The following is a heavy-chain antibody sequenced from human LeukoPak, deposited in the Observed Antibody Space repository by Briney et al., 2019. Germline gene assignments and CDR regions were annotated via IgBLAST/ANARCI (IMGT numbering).Heavy chain of an antibody. D-gene: IGHD3-22*01. CDR1: GYTFTSYG. V-gene: IGHV1-18*01. CDR3: ATFYDSSGYYWFDP. CDR2: ISAYNGHT. Sequence: ASVKVSCKASGYTFTSYGITWVRQAPGQGPEWTGWISAYNGHTNYAQKLQGRVTMTTDTSTNTGYMELRSLRSDDTAVYYCATFYDSSGYYWFDPWGQGTLVTVSS. J-gene: IGHJ5*02.